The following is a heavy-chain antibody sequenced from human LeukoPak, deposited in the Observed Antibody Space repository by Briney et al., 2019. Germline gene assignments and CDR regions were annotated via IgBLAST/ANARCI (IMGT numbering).Heavy chain of an antibody. CDR2: IGISSNKI. Sequence: GGSLRLSCAASGFTLRSYTMNWVRQAPGKGLEWVSSIGISSNKIYYADSVKGRFIISRDNAKNSVYLQMNSLRAEDTAVYYCARDLPEVYCSGGSCPLDYWGQGTLVTVSS. V-gene: IGHV3-21*01. J-gene: IGHJ4*02. CDR1: GFTLRSYT. D-gene: IGHD2-15*01. CDR3: ARDLPEVYCSGGSCPLDY.